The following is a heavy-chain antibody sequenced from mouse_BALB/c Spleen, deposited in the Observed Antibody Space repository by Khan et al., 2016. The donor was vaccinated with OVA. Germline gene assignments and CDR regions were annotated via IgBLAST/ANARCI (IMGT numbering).Heavy chain of an antibody. J-gene: IGHJ4*01. CDR3: ARKNYYGYAMDY. CDR2: ISYSGST. V-gene: IGHV3-2*02. CDR1: GYSITSAYA. D-gene: IGHD1-1*01. Sequence: EVKLLESGPGLVKPSQSLSLTCTVTGYSITSAYAWNWIRQFPGNKLEWMGYISYSGSTSSNPSLRSRISITRDTSKNQFFLQLNSVTTEDTATYYWARKNYYGYAMDYWGQGTSVTVSS.